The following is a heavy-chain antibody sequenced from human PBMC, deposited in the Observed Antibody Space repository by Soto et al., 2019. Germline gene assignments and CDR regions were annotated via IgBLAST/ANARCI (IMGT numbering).Heavy chain of an antibody. CDR2: INPNSGGT. Sequence: QVQLVQSGAEVKKPGASVKVSCKASGYTFTGYYMHWVRQAPGQGLEWMGWINPNSGGTNYAQKFQGWVTMTRDTSISTAYMELSRLRSDDTAVYYCARDFGIAAAGTTYYYYGMDVWGQGTTVTVSS. J-gene: IGHJ6*02. D-gene: IGHD6-13*01. V-gene: IGHV1-2*04. CDR1: GYTFTGYY. CDR3: ARDFGIAAAGTTYYYYGMDV.